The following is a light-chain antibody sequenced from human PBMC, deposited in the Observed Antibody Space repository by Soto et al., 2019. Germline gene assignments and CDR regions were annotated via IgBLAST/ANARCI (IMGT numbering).Light chain of an antibody. Sequence: DIVLTQSPGTLSLSPGERATLSCRASQSVTSNYLAWYQQKPGQAPRLLMYGTSSRATGIPDRFSGSGSATDFTLTISSLQAEDVAVYYCQQYYADPLTFGGGTKVDIK. CDR3: QQYYADPLT. V-gene: IGKV3-20*01. CDR2: GTS. CDR1: QSVTSNY. J-gene: IGKJ4*01.